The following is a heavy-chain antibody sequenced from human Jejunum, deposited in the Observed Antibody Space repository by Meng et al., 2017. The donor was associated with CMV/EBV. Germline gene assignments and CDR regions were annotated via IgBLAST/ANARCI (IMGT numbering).Heavy chain of an antibody. CDR3: TTGAVTSHWFDY. Sequence: ASGFTFRDVWMTWVRQAPGKGLGWVGRIRRKIDGETTEFAAPVKGRFTISRDDSRSTLYLQMNSLKTEDTAVYYCTTGAVTSHWFDYWGQGTLVTVSS. V-gene: IGHV3-15*01. CDR2: IRRKIDGETT. J-gene: IGHJ4*02. D-gene: IGHD1-1*01. CDR1: GFTFRDVW.